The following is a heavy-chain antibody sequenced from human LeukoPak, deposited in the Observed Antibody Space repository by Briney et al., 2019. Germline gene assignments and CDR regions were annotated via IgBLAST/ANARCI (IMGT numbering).Heavy chain of an antibody. D-gene: IGHD3-9*01. V-gene: IGHV3-20*04. CDR2: INWNGGST. CDR1: GFTFDDYG. Sequence: PGGSLRLSCAASGFTFDDYGMSWVRQAPGKGLEWVSGINWNGGSTGYADSVKGRFTISRDNAKNTLYLQMNSLRAEDTAVYYCARDGFYYDILTGYRPYYYYMDVWGKGTTVTISS. J-gene: IGHJ6*03. CDR3: ARDGFYYDILTGYRPYYYYMDV.